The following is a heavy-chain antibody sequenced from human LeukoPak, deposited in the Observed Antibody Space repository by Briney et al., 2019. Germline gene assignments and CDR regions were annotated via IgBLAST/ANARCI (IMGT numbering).Heavy chain of an antibody. CDR3: ARGKWELRSYFDY. V-gene: IGHV4-61*02. CDR2: IYTSGST. CDR1: GGSISSGSYY. Sequence: NPSETLSLTCTVSGGSISSGSYYWSWIRQPAGKGLEWIGRIYTSGSTNYNPSLKSRVTISIDTSKNQFSLKMSSVTAADTAVYYCARGKWELRSYFDYWGQGTLVTVSS. J-gene: IGHJ4*02. D-gene: IGHD1-26*01.